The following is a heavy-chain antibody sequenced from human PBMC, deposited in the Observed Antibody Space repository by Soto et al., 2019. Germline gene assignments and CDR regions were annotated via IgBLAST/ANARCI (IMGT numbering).Heavy chain of an antibody. V-gene: IGHV3-48*02. D-gene: IGHD5-12*01. CDR1: GFTFSTYS. CDR2: ISWSNSTI. Sequence: GGSLRLSCAXSGFTFSTYSMNWVRQAPGKGLEWVSYISWSNSTIYYADSVKGRFTISRDNAKNSLYLQMNSLRDEDTAVYYCAREMATITEIDYWGQGTLVTVSS. J-gene: IGHJ4*02. CDR3: AREMATITEIDY.